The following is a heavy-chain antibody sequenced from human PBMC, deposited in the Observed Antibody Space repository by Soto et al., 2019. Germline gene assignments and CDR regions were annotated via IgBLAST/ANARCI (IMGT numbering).Heavy chain of an antibody. CDR1: GYTFTSYD. J-gene: IGHJ6*02. CDR2: KNPNSGNT. Sequence: ASVKVSCKASGYTFTSYDINWVRQATGQGLEWMGWKNPNSGNTGYAQKFQGRVTMTRNTSISTAYMELSSLRSEDTAVYYFARGLIPYGSGSYYLYYYYYGMDVWGQGTTVTVSS. CDR3: ARGLIPYGSGSYYLYYYYYGMDV. D-gene: IGHD3-10*01. V-gene: IGHV1-8*01.